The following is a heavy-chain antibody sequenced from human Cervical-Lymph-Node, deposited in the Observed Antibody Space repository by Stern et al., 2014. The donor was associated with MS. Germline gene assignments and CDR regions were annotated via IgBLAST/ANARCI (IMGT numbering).Heavy chain of an antibody. CDR3: ARGVLGFGEFPYGMDV. Sequence: QLQLQESGPGKVKPSETLSLTCSVSGGSISSYYCSWVLQPAGKGLEWIGRINTFGSTNFNPSLRSRLTMSVDTSKTQFSLKLKSVTAADTAVYYCARGVLGFGEFPYGMDVWGQGTTVTVSS. D-gene: IGHD3-10*01. V-gene: IGHV4-4*07. CDR2: INTFGST. J-gene: IGHJ6*02. CDR1: GGSISSYY.